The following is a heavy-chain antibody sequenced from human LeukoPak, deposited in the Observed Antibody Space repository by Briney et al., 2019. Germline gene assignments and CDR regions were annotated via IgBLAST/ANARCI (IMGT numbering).Heavy chain of an antibody. Sequence: PGGSLRLSCVASGFTFTNYAMSWVRQAPGRGLEWVSVLYRDGTTYYTDSVKGRFTISRDNSKNTLYLQMNSLRAEDTAVYYCARTMVRGVIDAFDIWGRGTLVTVSS. CDR1: GFTFTNYA. CDR3: ARTMVRGVIDAFDI. V-gene: IGHV3-66*01. CDR2: LYRDGTT. D-gene: IGHD3-10*01. J-gene: IGHJ3*02.